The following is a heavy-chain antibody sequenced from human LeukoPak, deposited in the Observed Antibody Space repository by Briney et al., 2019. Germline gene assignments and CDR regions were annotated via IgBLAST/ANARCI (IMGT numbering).Heavy chain of an antibody. Sequence: PSETLSLTCTVSGGSISSYYWSWIRQPPGKGLEWIGYIYYSGSTNYNPSLKSRVTISVDTSKNQFSLKLSSVTAADTAVYYCGRPGFGGAFDIWGQGTMVTVSS. CDR3: GRPGFGGAFDI. CDR2: IYYSGST. V-gene: IGHV4-59*08. J-gene: IGHJ3*02. D-gene: IGHD3-10*01. CDR1: GGSISSYY.